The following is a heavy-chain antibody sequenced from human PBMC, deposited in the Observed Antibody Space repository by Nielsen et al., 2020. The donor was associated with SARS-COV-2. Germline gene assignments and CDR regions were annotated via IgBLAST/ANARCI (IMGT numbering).Heavy chain of an antibody. CDR1: GFTFSSYW. Sequence: GESLKISCAASGFTFSSYWMSWVRQAPGKGLEWVGRIKSKTDGGTTDYAAPVKGRFTISRDDSKNTLYLQMNSLKTEDTAVYYCTSEDIVVVVAVYIWGQGTMVTVSS. J-gene: IGHJ3*02. CDR2: IKSKTDGGTT. D-gene: IGHD2-15*01. CDR3: TSEDIVVVVAVYI. V-gene: IGHV3-15*01.